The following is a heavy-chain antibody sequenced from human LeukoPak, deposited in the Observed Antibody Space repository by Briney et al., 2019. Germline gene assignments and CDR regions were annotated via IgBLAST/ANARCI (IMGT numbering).Heavy chain of an antibody. D-gene: IGHD4/OR15-4a*01. V-gene: IGHV5-51*01. CDR3: ARPLNGANVY. J-gene: IGHJ4*02. Sequence: GEPLKISCKGSGYSFTTYWIGWVRQMPGKGLEWMGIIYPGDSDTRYSPSFQGQVTISADKSINTAYLQWSSLKPSDTAMYYCARPLNGANVYWGQGTLVTVSS. CDR2: IYPGDSDT. CDR1: GYSFTTYW.